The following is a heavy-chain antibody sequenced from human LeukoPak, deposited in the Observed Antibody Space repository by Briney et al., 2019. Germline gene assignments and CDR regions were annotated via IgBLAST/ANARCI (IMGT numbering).Heavy chain of an antibody. CDR3: ARLSGYSSGCVDY. D-gene: IGHD6-25*01. CDR2: IYYSGST. Sequence: SETLSLTCTVSGGSISSSSYYWGWIRQPPGKGLEWIGSIYYSGSTYYNPSLKSRVTISVDTSKNQFSLKLSSVTAADTAVYYCARLSGYSSGCVDYWGQGTLVTVSS. CDR1: GGSISSSSYY. V-gene: IGHV4-39*01. J-gene: IGHJ4*02.